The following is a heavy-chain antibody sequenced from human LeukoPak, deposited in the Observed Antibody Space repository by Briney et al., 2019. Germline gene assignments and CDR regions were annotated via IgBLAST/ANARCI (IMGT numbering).Heavy chain of an antibody. J-gene: IGHJ4*02. Sequence: GSLRLSCVASGFTFSNYWMQWVRQVPGKGLVWVSRLNGDGTNIIYADSVKGRFTISRDNSKNMLYLLMNSLRAEDTAIYHCARQTGASTNFDNWGQGTLVTVSS. CDR3: ARQTGASTNFDN. D-gene: IGHD2-2*01. V-gene: IGHV3-74*01. CDR1: GFTFSNYW. CDR2: LNGDGTNI.